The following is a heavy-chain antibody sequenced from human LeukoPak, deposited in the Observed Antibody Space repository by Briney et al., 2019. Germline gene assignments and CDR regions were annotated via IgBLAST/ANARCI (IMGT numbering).Heavy chain of an antibody. CDR1: GFTFSSYW. CDR2: ISYDGSNK. J-gene: IGHJ4*02. CDR3: AREEGTSFDY. Sequence: GGSLRLSCAASGFTFSSYWMSWVRQAPGKGLEWVAVISYDGSNKYYADSVKGRFTISRDNSKNTLYLQMNSLRAEDTAVYYCAREEGTSFDYWGQGTLVTVSS. V-gene: IGHV3-30-3*01. D-gene: IGHD2-2*01.